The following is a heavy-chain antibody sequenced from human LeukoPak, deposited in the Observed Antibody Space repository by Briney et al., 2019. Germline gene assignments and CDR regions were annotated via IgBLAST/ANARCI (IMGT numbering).Heavy chain of an antibody. CDR1: GFTFGDYA. V-gene: IGHV3-49*01. D-gene: IGHD3-16*01. CDR3: TRDFGDYYYYMDV. Sequence: GGSLRLSCTASGFTFGDYAMSWFRQAPGKGLEWVGFIRSNAYGGATEYAASVKGRFTISRDGSKSIAYLQMNSLKTEDTAVYYCTRDFGDYYYYMDVWGKGTTVTVSS. J-gene: IGHJ6*03. CDR2: IRSNAYGGAT.